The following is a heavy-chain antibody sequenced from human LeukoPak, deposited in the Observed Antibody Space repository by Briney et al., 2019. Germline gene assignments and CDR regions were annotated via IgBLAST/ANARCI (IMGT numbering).Heavy chain of an antibody. Sequence: ASVKVSCKASGGTFSSYAISWVRQAPGQGLEWMGRIIPILGTANYAQKFQGRVTITADKSTSTAYMELSSLRSEDTAVYYCARDRDTPYYYGSGSSPWGQGTLVTVSS. D-gene: IGHD3-10*01. CDR3: ARDRDTPYYYGSGSSP. CDR1: GGTFSSYA. J-gene: IGHJ5*02. V-gene: IGHV1-69*04. CDR2: IIPILGTA.